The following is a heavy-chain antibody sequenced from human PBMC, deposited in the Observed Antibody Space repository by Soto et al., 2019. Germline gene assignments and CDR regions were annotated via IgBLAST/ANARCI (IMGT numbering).Heavy chain of an antibody. Sequence: QVQLVQSGAEVKKPGSSVKVSCKASGGTFSSYAISWVRQAPGQGLEWMGGVIPIFGTANYAQKFQGRVTITADESTSTAYMELSSLRSEDTAVYYCARGEVLGDNDILTGRWFDPWGQGTLVTVSS. D-gene: IGHD3-9*01. J-gene: IGHJ5*02. V-gene: IGHV1-69*12. CDR2: VIPIFGTA. CDR3: ARGEVLGDNDILTGRWFDP. CDR1: GGTFSSYA.